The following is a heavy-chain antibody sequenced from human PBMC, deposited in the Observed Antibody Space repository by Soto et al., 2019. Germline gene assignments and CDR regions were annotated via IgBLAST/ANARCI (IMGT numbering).Heavy chain of an antibody. CDR1: GYTFTGFY. V-gene: IGHV1-2*02. Sequence: QVQLVQSGAEVKKPGASVKVSCKASGYTFTGFYMHWVRQAPGQGLEWMGWINPNSGGTNYAQKFQGRVTMTSDTSISPAYMELSMLRSDDTAVYYCARSIRRHTAWPPTGYWGQGPLVTVSS. J-gene: IGHJ4*02. CDR2: INPNSGGT. D-gene: IGHD5-18*01. CDR3: ARSIRRHTAWPPTGY.